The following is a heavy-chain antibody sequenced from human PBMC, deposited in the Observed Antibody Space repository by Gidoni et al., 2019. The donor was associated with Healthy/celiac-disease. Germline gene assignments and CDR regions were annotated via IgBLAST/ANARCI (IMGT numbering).Heavy chain of an antibody. CDR3: ARRTEVLWFGEPGYFDY. CDR1: GGSISSSSYY. V-gene: IGHV4-39*01. J-gene: IGHJ4*02. Sequence: QLQLQESGPGLVKPSETLSLTCTVSGGSISSSSYYWGWIRQPPGKGLEWIGSIYYSGSTYYNPSLKSRVTISVDTSKNQFSLKLSSVTAADTAVYYCARRTEVLWFGEPGYFDYWGQGTLVTVSS. CDR2: IYYSGST. D-gene: IGHD3-10*01.